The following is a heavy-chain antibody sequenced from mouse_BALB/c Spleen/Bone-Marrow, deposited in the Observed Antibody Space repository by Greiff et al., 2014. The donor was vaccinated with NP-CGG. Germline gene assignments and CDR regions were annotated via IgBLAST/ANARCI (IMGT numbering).Heavy chain of an antibody. J-gene: IGHJ3*01. D-gene: IGHD1-1*01. Sequence: EVKLQESGGGLVQPGESLKLSCESNEYEFPSRDMSWVRKTPEKRLELVAAINSDGGSTYYPDTMERRFIISRDNSKKTLYLQMSSLRSEDTAFYYCARHGDYYGSSLFAYWGQGTLVTVSA. V-gene: IGHV5-2*01. CDR3: ARHGDYYGSSLFAY. CDR2: INSDGGST. CDR1: EYEFPSRD.